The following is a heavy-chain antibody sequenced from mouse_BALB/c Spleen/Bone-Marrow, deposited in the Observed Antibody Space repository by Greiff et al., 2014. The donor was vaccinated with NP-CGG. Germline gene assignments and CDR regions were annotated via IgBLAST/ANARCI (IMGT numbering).Heavy chain of an antibody. CDR2: IHPNSGNT. D-gene: IGHD1-1*01. V-gene: IGHV1S130*01. CDR3: ANYYGSSSY. Sequence: QVHVKQSGSVLVRPGASVKLSCKASGYTFTSSWMPWAKQRPGQGLEWIGEIHPNSGNTNYNEKFKGKATLTVDTSSSTAYVDLSSLTSEDSAVYYCANYYGSSSYWGQGTTLTVSS. CDR1: GYTFTSSW. J-gene: IGHJ2*01.